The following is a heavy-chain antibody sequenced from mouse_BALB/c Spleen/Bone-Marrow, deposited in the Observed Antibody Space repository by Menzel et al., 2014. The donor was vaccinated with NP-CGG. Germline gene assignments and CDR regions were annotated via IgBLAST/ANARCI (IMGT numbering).Heavy chain of an antibody. CDR2: IYPGDGDT. D-gene: IGHD1-1*01. CDR3: ARRGYYYGSSYVYY. V-gene: IGHV1-80*01. Sequence: QVQLQQSGAELVRPGSSVKISCKASGYAFSSYWMNWVKQRPGQGLEWIGQIYPGDGDTNYNGKFKGKATLTADKSSSTAYMQLSSLTSEDSAVYFCARRGYYYGSSYVYYWVQGTPRTISS. J-gene: IGHJ2*01. CDR1: GYAFSSYW.